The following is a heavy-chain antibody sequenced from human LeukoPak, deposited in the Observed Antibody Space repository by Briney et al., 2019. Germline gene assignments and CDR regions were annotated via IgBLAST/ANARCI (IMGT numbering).Heavy chain of an antibody. CDR2: IYYSGST. CDR3: ASAEPRGSNWYPY. D-gene: IGHD6-13*01. V-gene: IGHV4-39*02. Sequence: SETLSLTCTVSGGSISSSSDYWGWIRQPPGKGPEWIGSIYYSGSTYYTPSLKSRVTISVDTSKNHFSLRLSSVTAADTAVYYCASAEPRGSNWYPYWGQGTLVTVSS. J-gene: IGHJ4*02. CDR1: GGSISSSSDY.